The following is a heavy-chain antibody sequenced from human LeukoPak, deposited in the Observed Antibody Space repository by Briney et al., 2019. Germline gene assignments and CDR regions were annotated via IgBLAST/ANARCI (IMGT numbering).Heavy chain of an antibody. Sequence: PSETLSLTCAVYVGSFRGYYWSWIRQPPGKGLEWIGEINHSGSTNYNPSLKSRVTISVDTSKNQFSLKLSSVPAADTAVYYCARAARRGAYYYDSSGYSKPKYYFDYWGQGTLVTVSS. CDR3: ARAARRGAYYYDSSGYSKPKYYFDY. CDR1: VGSFRGYY. D-gene: IGHD3-22*01. V-gene: IGHV4-34*01. CDR2: INHSGST. J-gene: IGHJ4*02.